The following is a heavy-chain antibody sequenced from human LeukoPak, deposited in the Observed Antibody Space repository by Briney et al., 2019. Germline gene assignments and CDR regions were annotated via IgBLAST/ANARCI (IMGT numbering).Heavy chain of an antibody. CDR3: ARGMEAVAGTAYDY. V-gene: IGHV3-48*04. CDR2: ISSSSSTI. Sequence: GGSLRLSCAASGFTFSSYSMNWVRQAPGKGLEWVSYISSSSSTIYYADSVKGRFTISRDNAKNSLYLQMNSLRAEDTAVYYCARGMEAVAGTAYDYWGQGTLVTVSS. D-gene: IGHD6-19*01. CDR1: GFTFSSYS. J-gene: IGHJ4*02.